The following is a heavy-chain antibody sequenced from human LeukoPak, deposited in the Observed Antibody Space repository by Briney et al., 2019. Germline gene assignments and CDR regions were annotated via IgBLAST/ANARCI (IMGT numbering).Heavy chain of an antibody. CDR3: TGGQPIVS. CDR1: TYMFNNYW. Sequence: PGGSLRLSCAGSTYMFNNYWMARVRQAPGKGLEWVANIKSDGSEKYFVDSVEGRFTIARDNAKKSLYLQMNSLRPEDTAVYYCTGGQPIVSWGQGTLVTVSS. J-gene: IGHJ4*02. V-gene: IGHV3-7*01. CDR2: IKSDGSEK. D-gene: IGHD3-16*02.